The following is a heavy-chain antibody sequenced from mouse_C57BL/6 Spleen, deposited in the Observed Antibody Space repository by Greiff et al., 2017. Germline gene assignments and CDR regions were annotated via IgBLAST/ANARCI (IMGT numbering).Heavy chain of an antibody. Sequence: VQLQQPGAELVKPGASVKLSCKASGYNFNSYWMQWVKQRPGQGLEWIGEIDPSDSYTNYNLKFKGKATLTVDTSSSPAYMQFSSLPSEDSAVYYCARRTTVVAREFDYWGQGTTFTVSS. J-gene: IGHJ2*01. CDR3: ARRTTVVAREFDY. CDR1: GYNFNSYW. D-gene: IGHD1-1*01. CDR2: IDPSDSYT. V-gene: IGHV1-50*01.